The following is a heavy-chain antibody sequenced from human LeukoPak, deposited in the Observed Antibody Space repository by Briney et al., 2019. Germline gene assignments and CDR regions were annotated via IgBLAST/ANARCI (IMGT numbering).Heavy chain of an antibody. Sequence: NPGGSLRLSCAASGFTFSSYSMNWVRQAPGEGLEWVSSISSSSSYIYYADSVKGRFTISRDNAKNSLYLQMNSLRAEDTAVYYCARALFEGLDYWGQGTLVTVSS. D-gene: IGHD2-21*01. V-gene: IGHV3-21*01. CDR3: ARALFEGLDY. J-gene: IGHJ4*02. CDR2: ISSSSSYI. CDR1: GFTFSSYS.